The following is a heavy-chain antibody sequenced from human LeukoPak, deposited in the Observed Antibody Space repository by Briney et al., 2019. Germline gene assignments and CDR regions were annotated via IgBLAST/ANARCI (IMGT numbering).Heavy chain of an antibody. Sequence: GGSLRLSCAASGFTFSSYAMRWVRQAPGKGLEWVSAISGSGGSTYYADSVKGRFTISRDNSKNTLYLQMNSLRAEDTAVYYCAKNTGRQWLFGYWGQGTLVTVSS. CDR2: ISGSGGST. D-gene: IGHD6-19*01. CDR3: AKNTGRQWLFGY. V-gene: IGHV3-23*01. J-gene: IGHJ4*02. CDR1: GFTFSSYA.